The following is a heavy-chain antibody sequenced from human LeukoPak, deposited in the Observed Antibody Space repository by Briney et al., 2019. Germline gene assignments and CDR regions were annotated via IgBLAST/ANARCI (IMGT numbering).Heavy chain of an antibody. V-gene: IGHV4-34*01. D-gene: IGHD6-6*01. Sequence: SETLSLTCAVYGGSFSGYYWSWIRQPPGKGLEWIGEINHSGSTNYNPSLKSRVTISVDTSKNQFSLKLSSVTAADTAVYYCARAGYSSSSRSYYYYMDVWGKGTTVTVPS. CDR2: INHSGST. CDR1: GGSFSGYY. CDR3: ARAGYSSSSRSYYYYMDV. J-gene: IGHJ6*03.